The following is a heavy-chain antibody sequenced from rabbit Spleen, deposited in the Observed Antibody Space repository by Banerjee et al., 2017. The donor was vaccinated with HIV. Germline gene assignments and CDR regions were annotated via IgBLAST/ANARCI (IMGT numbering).Heavy chain of an antibody. CDR1: GFSFSSGYD. V-gene: IGHV1S45*01. D-gene: IGHD7-1*01. CDR2: IYTGSSGST. Sequence: QEQLVESGGGLVQPEGSLTLTCTASGFSFSSGYDMCWVRQAPGKGLDWIACIYTGSSGSTYYASWAKGRFTVSKTSSTTVTLQMTSLTAADTATYFCARDPTNGGDSDHGKLSLWGQGTLVTVS. J-gene: IGHJ4*01. CDR3: ARDPTNGGDSDHGKLSL.